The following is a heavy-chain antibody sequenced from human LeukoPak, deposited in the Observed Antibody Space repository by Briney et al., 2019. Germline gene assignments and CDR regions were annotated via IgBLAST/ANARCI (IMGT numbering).Heavy chain of an antibody. D-gene: IGHD6-19*01. CDR3: ARDLLSSSGWYYFDY. CDR2: IYTSGST. V-gene: IGHV4-4*07. J-gene: IGHJ4*02. CDR1: GGSTSSYY. Sequence: SETLSLTCTVSGGSTSSYYWSWIRQPAGKGLEWIGRIYTSGSTNYNPSLKGRVTISVDKSKNQFSLKLSSVTAADTAVYYCARDLLSSSGWYYFDYWGQGTLVTVSS.